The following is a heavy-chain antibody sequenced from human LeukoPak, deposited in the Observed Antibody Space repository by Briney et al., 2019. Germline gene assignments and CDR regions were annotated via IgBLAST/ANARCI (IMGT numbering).Heavy chain of an antibody. D-gene: IGHD6-6*01. J-gene: IGHJ6*03. CDR2: INPSGGST. CDR1: GYTFTSYY. CDR3: ARAPIVAARHKGGGNYYYYYMDV. Sequence: ASVKVSCKASGYTFTSYYMHWVRQAPGQGLEWMGIINPSGGSTSYAQKFQGRVTMTRDMSTSTVYMELSSLRSEDTAVYYCARAPIVAARHKGGGNYYYYYMDVWGKGTTVTVSS. V-gene: IGHV1-46*01.